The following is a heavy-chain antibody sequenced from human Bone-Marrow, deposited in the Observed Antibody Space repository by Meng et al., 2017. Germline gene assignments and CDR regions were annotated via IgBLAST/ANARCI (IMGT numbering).Heavy chain of an antibody. CDR3: AREGLKYYYDSSGYSHTKYYFDY. Sequence: GGSLRLSCAASGFTFSSYAMHWVRQAPGKGLEWVAVISYDGSNKYYADSVKGRFTISRDNSKNTLYLQMNSLRAEDTAVYYCAREGLKYYYDSSGYSHTKYYFDYWGQGTLVTVSS. V-gene: IGHV3-30*04. D-gene: IGHD3-22*01. CDR2: ISYDGSNK. J-gene: IGHJ4*02. CDR1: GFTFSSYA.